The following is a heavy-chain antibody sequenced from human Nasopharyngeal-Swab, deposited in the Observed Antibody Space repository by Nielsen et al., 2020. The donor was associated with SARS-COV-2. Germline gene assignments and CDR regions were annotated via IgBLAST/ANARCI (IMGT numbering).Heavy chain of an antibody. D-gene: IGHD6-19*01. Sequence: GGSLRLSCAASGFTFSSYEMNWVRQAPGKGLEWVSYISSSGSTIYYADSVKGRFTISRDNAKNSLYLQMNSPRAEDTAVYYCARSIAVAADYWGQGTLVTVSS. V-gene: IGHV3-48*03. CDR2: ISSSGSTI. CDR3: ARSIAVAADY. J-gene: IGHJ4*02. CDR1: GFTFSSYE.